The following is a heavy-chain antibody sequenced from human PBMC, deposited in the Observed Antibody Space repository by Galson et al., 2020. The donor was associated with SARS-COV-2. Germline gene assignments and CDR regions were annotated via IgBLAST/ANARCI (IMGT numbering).Heavy chain of an antibody. J-gene: IGHJ6*02. CDR1: GLSFNNYA. D-gene: IGHD6-6*01. Sequence: GGSLRLSCVVSGLSFNNYAMCWVRQAPGKGLEWVSGISGSGSSTDYADSVKGRFTISRDNSKNTLSLQMNSLGAEDTAVYYCAKRDVSSSTPERLGGFGMDVWGQGTTVTVSS. CDR3: AKRDVSSSTPERLGGFGMDV. V-gene: IGHV3-23*01. CDR2: ISGSGSST.